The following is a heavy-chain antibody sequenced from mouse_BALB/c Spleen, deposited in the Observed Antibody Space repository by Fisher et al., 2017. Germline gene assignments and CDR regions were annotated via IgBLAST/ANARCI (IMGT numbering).Heavy chain of an antibody. CDR3: ARPATVGYAMDY. V-gene: IGHV5-9*04. J-gene: IGHJ4*01. D-gene: IGHD1-1*01. Sequence: RFTISRDNAKNTLYLQMSSLRSEDTAMYYCARPATVGYAMDYWGRGTSVTVSS.